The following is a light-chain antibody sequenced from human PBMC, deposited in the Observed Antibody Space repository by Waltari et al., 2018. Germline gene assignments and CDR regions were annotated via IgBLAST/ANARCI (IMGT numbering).Light chain of an antibody. V-gene: IGKV3-20*01. CDR3: QQYGSTPPYT. CDR2: VAS. Sequence: EIVLTQSPGTLSLSPGERATLTCRASQRVSRRYLAWYQQKPGQAPRLLIYVASTRATGIPDRFSGSGSGTDFTLTISRLEPEDFAVYYCQQYGSTPPYTFGQGTKLEIK. J-gene: IGKJ2*01. CDR1: QRVSRRY.